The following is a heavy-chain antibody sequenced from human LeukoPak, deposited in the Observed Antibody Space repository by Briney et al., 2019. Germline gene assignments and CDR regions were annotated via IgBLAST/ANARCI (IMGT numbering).Heavy chain of an antibody. CDR3: TTFNYDILTGLDCDY. Sequence: GGSLRLSCTASGFTFGDYAMSWVRQAPGKGLEWVGFIRSKAYGGTTEYAASVKGRFTISRDDSKSIAYLQMNSLKTEDTAVYYCTTFNYDILTGLDCDYWGQGTLVTVSS. J-gene: IGHJ4*02. CDR1: GFTFGDYA. D-gene: IGHD3-9*01. CDR2: IRSKAYGGTT. V-gene: IGHV3-49*04.